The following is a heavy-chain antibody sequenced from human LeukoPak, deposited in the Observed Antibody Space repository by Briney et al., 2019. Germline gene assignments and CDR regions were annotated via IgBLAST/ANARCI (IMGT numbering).Heavy chain of an antibody. V-gene: IGHV3-11*04. J-gene: IGHJ4*02. CDR2: ISNSGGAM. Sequence: GGSLRLSCAATGFSFGDYYMNWFRQVPGKGLEWISYISNSGGAMFYADSVKGRFTVSRDNARNSLYLQMNSLRAEDTAVYYCALGEPRSPFDYWGQGTLVTVSS. CDR1: GFSFGDYY. CDR3: ALGEPRSPFDY. D-gene: IGHD1-26*01.